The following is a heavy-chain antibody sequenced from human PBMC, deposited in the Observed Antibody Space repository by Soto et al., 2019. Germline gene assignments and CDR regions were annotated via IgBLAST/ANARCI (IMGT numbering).Heavy chain of an antibody. CDR1: GYNFASNH. CDR2: IHPTDGST. D-gene: IGHD6-13*01. CDR3: VRDRFGSWTFDY. Sequence: QVQLVQSGAEVKEPGASVKVSCKASGYNFASNHMHWVRQIPGQGLEWMGIIHPTDGSTSYAQRFRGRITLNRDAPTNTDYMELRGLTSEDTAVYYCVRDRFGSWTFDYWGQGTLLTVSS. J-gene: IGHJ4*02. V-gene: IGHV1-46*01.